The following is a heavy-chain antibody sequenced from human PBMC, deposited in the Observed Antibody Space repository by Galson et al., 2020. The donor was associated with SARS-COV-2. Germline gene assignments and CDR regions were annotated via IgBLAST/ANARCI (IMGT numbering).Heavy chain of an antibody. Sequence: GESLKISCAASGFTFSYYGMHWVRQAPGKGLEWVAAIFSDGNYKYYGDSVKGRFTISRDNSKNTVYLQMNRLTAEETAVYYCARREEDYKGRGLAHWGQGILGTGSS. CDR1: GFTFSYYG. J-gene: IGHJ4*02. CDR2: IFSDGNYK. D-gene: IGHD1-20*01. V-gene: IGHV3-33*01. CDR3: ARREEDYKGRGLAH.